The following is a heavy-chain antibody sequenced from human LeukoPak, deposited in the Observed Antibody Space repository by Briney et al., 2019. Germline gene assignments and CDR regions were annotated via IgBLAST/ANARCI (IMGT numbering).Heavy chain of an antibody. V-gene: IGHV3-53*01. CDR2: IYSGGST. D-gene: IGHD2-2*01. CDR3: ARDLEYCSSTSCKEGYYYGMDV. Sequence: PGGCLRLSCAASGVTVSSNYMSWVREAPGKGLGWVSVIYSGGSTYYADSVKGRFTISRDNSKNTLYLQMNSLRAEDTAVYYCARDLEYCSSTSCKEGYYYGMDVWGQGTTVTVSS. CDR1: GVTVSSNY. J-gene: IGHJ6*02.